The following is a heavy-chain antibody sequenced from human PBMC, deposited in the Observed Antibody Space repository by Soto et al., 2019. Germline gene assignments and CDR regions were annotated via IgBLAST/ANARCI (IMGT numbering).Heavy chain of an antibody. Sequence: GGSLRLSCAASGFTFSSYAMSWVRQAPGKGLEWVSAISGSGGSTYYADSVKGRFTISRDNSKNTLYLQMNSLRAEDTAVYYCAKEGPYNWSYRFYFDYWGQGTLVTVSS. V-gene: IGHV3-23*01. CDR2: ISGSGGST. J-gene: IGHJ4*02. CDR3: AKEGPYNWSYRFYFDY. D-gene: IGHD1-7*01. CDR1: GFTFSSYA.